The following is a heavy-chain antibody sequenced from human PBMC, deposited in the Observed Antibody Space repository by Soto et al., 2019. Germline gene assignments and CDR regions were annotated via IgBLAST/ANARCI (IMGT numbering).Heavy chain of an antibody. V-gene: IGHV2-5*02. D-gene: IGHD2-21*02. J-gene: IGHJ6*02. CDR1: GFSLSTIGVG. CDR2: IYWDDDK. Sequence: QITLKESGPTLVKPTQTLTLTCTFSGFSLSTIGVGVGWIRQPPGKALEWLALIYWDDDKRYSPSLKSRLTVTKETSKSQVVLTMPNMDPVDTATYYCVQSRCGGDCLQSYSSHSYYGLDVWGQGTTVTVSS. CDR3: VQSRCGGDCLQSYSSHSYYGLDV.